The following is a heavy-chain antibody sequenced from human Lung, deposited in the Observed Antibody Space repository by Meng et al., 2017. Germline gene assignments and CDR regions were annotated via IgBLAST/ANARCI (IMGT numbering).Heavy chain of an antibody. V-gene: IGHV4-4*02. CDR2: IFHSGST. CDR1: GGSVTSSTW. D-gene: IGHD1-26*01. Sequence: QAHLQEAGPGLMHPSGTPSLPCVVSGGSVTSSTWWSWVRQPPGKGLEWFGEIFHSGSTNYNPPLESRVTISVDKSKNQFSLKVYSVTAADTATYYCARFDISSSGRGDYWGQGILVTVSS. CDR3: ARFDISSSGRGDY. J-gene: IGHJ4*02.